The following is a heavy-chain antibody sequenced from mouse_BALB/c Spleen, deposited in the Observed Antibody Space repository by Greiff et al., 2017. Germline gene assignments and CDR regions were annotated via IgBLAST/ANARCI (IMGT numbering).Heavy chain of an antibody. CDR3: ARGYGNYDAMDY. J-gene: IGHJ4*01. CDR2: ISSGGSYT. Sequence: DVMLVESGGGLVKPGGSLKLSCAASGFTFSSYAMSWVRQSPEKRLEWVAEISSGGSYTYYPDTVTGRFTISRDNAKNTLYLEMSSLRSEDTAMYYCARGYGNYDAMDYWGQGTSVTVSS. CDR1: GFTFSSYA. D-gene: IGHD2-1*01. V-gene: IGHV5-9-4*01.